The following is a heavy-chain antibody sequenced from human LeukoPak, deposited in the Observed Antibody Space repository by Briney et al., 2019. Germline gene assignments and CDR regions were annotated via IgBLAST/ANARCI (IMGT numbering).Heavy chain of an antibody. D-gene: IGHD3-22*01. Sequence: ASVKVSCKASGYTFTGYYMRWVRQAPGQGLEWMGWINPNSGGTNYAQKFQGWVTMTRDTSISTAYMELSRLRSDDTAVYYCARGPEPDSSGYLDCWGQGSLVTVSS. V-gene: IGHV1-2*04. CDR1: GYTFTGYY. CDR2: INPNSGGT. CDR3: ARGPEPDSSGYLDC. J-gene: IGHJ4*02.